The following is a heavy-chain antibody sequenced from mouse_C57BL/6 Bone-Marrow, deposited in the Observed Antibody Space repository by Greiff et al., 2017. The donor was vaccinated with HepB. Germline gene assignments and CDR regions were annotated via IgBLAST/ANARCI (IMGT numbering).Heavy chain of an antibody. Sequence: QVQLKESGAELAKPGASVKLSCKASGYTFTSYWMHWVKQRPGQGLEWIGYINPSSGYTKYNQKFKDKATLTADKSSSTAYMQLSSLTYEDSAVYYCARVLLLQPWYFDVWGTGTTVTVSS. V-gene: IGHV1-7*01. CDR2: INPSSGYT. D-gene: IGHD1-1*01. CDR1: GYTFTSYW. J-gene: IGHJ1*03. CDR3: ARVLLLQPWYFDV.